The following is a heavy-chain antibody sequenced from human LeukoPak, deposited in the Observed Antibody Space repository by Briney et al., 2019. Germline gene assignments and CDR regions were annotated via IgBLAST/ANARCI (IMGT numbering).Heavy chain of an antibody. CDR3: ASYTPGGAYYFDY. V-gene: IGHV4-34*01. J-gene: IGHJ4*02. Sequence: LRLSCAASGFTFSSWGMHWVRQPPGKGLEWIGEINHSGSTNYNPSLKSRVTISVDTSKNQFSLKLSSVTAADTAVYYCASYTPGGAYYFDYWGQGTLVTVSS. D-gene: IGHD3-16*01. CDR2: INHSGST. CDR1: GFTFSSWG.